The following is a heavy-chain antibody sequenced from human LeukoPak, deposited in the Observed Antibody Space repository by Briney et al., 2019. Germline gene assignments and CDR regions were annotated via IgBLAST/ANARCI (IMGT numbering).Heavy chain of an antibody. V-gene: IGHV1-18*01. CDR2: IITYNGNT. CDR1: GYTFTSYG. D-gene: IGHD4-17*01. CDR3: AKTTVTSEEYFYYYMDV. J-gene: IGHJ6*03. Sequence: ASVKVSCKTSGYTFTSYGLSWVRQAPGQGLEWMGWIITYNGNTYYSQKLQGRVTMTTDTSTSTAYMELRSLRSDDTAVYYCAKTTVTSEEYFYYYMDVWGKGTTVTVSS.